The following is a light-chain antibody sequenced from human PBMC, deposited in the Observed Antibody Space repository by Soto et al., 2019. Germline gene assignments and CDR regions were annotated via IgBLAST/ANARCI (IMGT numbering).Light chain of an antibody. CDR2: RNN. CDR3: AAWDDSLSGVV. Sequence: QSVLTQPPSASGTPGQRVTISCSGSSSNIGSNYVFWYQHLPGTAPKLLIYRNNQRPSGVPDRFSGSKSGTSASLAISGLRSEDETDYYCAAWDDSLSGVVFGGGTKGPS. V-gene: IGLV1-47*01. J-gene: IGLJ2*01. CDR1: SSNIGSNY.